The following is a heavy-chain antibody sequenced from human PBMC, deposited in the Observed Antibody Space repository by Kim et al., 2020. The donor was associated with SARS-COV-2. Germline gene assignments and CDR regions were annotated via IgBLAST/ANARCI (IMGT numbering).Heavy chain of an antibody. D-gene: IGHD3-10*01. Sequence: YAQKFQGRVTITADESTSTAYMELSSLRSEDTAVYYCAREGGSGSSPLDYWGQGTLVTVSS. CDR3: AREGGSGSSPLDY. V-gene: IGHV1-69*01. J-gene: IGHJ4*02.